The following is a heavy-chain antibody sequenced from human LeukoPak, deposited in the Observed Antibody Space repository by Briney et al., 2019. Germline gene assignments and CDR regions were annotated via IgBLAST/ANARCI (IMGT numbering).Heavy chain of an antibody. Sequence: MPSETLSLTCTVSGGSISSGGYYWSWIRQHPGKGLEWIGYIYYSGSTYYNPSLKSRVTISVDTSKNQFSLKLSSVTAADTAVYYCARGLGTILYYYGMDVWGQGTTVTVSS. CDR1: GGSISSGGYY. V-gene: IGHV4-31*03. CDR2: IYYSGST. CDR3: ARGLGTILYYYGMDV. D-gene: IGHD3-3*01. J-gene: IGHJ6*02.